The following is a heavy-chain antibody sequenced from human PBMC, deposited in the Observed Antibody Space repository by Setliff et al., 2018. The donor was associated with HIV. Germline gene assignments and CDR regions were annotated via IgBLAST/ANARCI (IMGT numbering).Heavy chain of an antibody. CDR2: IYHSGST. CDR1: GDSISSNSYF. D-gene: IGHD6-6*01. Sequence: SETLSLTCTVSGDSISSNSYFWGWIRQPPGKGLEWIGNIYHSGSTLYKPSLKSRVTMSVDTSKNQFSLKLDSVTAADTAVYHCARLSSYRSSSYYFDYWGQGALVTVSS. J-gene: IGHJ4*02. V-gene: IGHV4-39*01. CDR3: ARLSSYRSSSYYFDY.